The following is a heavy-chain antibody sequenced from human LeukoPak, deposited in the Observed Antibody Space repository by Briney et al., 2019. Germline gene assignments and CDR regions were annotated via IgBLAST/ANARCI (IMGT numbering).Heavy chain of an antibody. CDR2: ISSSNSYI. V-gene: IGHV3-21*04. J-gene: IGHJ4*02. CDR1: GFPFSSYS. D-gene: IGHD1-26*01. CDR3: ARDWQLYSGSYFRRPVVVPTVF. Sequence: GGSLILSCAASGFPFSSYSMNWVRQAPGKGLEWVSSISSSNSYIYYADSVKGRFTISRDNSKNTLYLQMNSLRAEDTAVYYCARDWQLYSGSYFRRPVVVPTVFWGQGTLVTVSS.